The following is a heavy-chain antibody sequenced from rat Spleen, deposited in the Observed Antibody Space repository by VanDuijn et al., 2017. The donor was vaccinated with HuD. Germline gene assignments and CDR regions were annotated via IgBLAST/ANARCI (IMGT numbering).Heavy chain of an antibody. CDR2: MRFDGDT. V-gene: IGHV2S30*01. D-gene: IGHD1-9*01. CDR1: GFSLTGNN. J-gene: IGHJ2*01. Sequence: QVQLKESGPGLVQPSQTLSLTCTVSGFSLTGNNIHWIRQPPGKGLEWVGRMRFDGDTYYNSTLKSRLSISRDTSKNQVFLKLNILQTEDTAIYYCTREGMGITPLYFDYWGQGVMVTVSS. CDR3: TREGMGITPLYFDY.